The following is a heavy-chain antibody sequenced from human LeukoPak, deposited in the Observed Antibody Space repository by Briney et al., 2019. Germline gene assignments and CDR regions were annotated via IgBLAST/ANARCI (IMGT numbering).Heavy chain of an antibody. J-gene: IGHJ6*02. Sequence: GGSLRLSSAASGFSFSSYAMHWVRQAPGKGLEWVATISYEGGFKFYPDSVKGRFTISRDNSKNTLFLQMNNLTVEDTAVYYCARATARDAFNYYGVDVWGQGTTVTVSS. CDR3: ARATARDAFNYYGVDV. V-gene: IGHV3-30*01. CDR2: ISYEGGFK. CDR1: GFSFSSYA. D-gene: IGHD6-6*01.